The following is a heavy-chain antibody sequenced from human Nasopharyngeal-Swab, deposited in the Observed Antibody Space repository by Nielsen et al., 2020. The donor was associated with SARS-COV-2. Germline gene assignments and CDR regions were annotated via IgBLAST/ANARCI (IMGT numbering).Heavy chain of an antibody. Sequence: WIRQPPGKGLEWVSAISGSGGSTYYADSVKGRFTISRDNSKNTLYLQMNSLRAEDTAVYYCAKVLGSSWCSNDWYFDLWGRGTLVTVSS. CDR3: AKVLGSSWCSNDWYFDL. J-gene: IGHJ2*01. V-gene: IGHV3-23*01. CDR2: ISGSGGST. D-gene: IGHD6-13*01.